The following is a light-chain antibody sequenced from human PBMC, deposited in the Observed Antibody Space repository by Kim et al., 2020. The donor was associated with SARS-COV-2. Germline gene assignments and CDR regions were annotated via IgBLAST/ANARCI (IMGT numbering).Light chain of an antibody. CDR1: QSVNSN. V-gene: IGKV3D-15*01. CDR3: QQYNNWPLT. J-gene: IGKJ4*01. Sequence: EIVMTQSPATLSVSPGARATLSCRASQSVNSNLAWYQQKPGQAPRLLIYGISSRATGISARFSGSGSGTDFALTITSLQSEDSAVYYCQQYNNWPLTFGGGTKVDIK. CDR2: GIS.